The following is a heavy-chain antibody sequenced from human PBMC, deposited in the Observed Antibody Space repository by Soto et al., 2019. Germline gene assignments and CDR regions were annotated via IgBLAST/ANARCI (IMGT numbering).Heavy chain of an antibody. D-gene: IGHD3-3*01. CDR3: AFDLRFAPARAFDI. Sequence: ASVKVSCKASGYTFTSYAMHWVRQAPGQRLEWMGWINAGNGNTKYSQKFQGRVTITRDTSASTAYMELSSLRSEDTAVYYCAFDLRFAPARAFDIWGQGTLVTGSS. CDR1: GYTFTSYA. J-gene: IGHJ3*02. V-gene: IGHV1-3*01. CDR2: INAGNGNT.